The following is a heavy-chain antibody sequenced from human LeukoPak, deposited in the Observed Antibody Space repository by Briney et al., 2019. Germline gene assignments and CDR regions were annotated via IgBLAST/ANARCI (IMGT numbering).Heavy chain of an antibody. CDR2: IYYSGST. V-gene: IGHV4-59*01. CDR3: ARVPSIAAHFGY. CDR1: GGSLSSYY. Sequence: SETLSLTCTVSGGSLSSYYWSCIRQPPGKGPEWIGYIYYSGSTNYNPSLKSRVTISVDTSKNQFSLKLSSVTAADTAVYYCARVPSIAAHFGYWGQGTLVTVSS. D-gene: IGHD6-6*01. J-gene: IGHJ4*02.